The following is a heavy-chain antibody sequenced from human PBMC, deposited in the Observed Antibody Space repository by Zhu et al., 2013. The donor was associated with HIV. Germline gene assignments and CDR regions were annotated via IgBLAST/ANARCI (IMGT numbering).Heavy chain of an antibody. D-gene: IGHD2-21*02. CDR2: ISAYNGNT. V-gene: IGHV1-18*01. J-gene: IGHJ6*02. CDR1: GYTFTSYG. Sequence: QVQLVQSGAEVKKPGASVKVSCKASGYTFTSYGISWVRQAPGQGLEWMGWISAYNGNTNYAQKLQGRVTMTTDTSTSTAYMELRSLRSDDTAVYYCARDRYCGGDCYSYYYYGMDVWGQGTTGHRLL. CDR3: ARDRYCGGDCYSYYYYGMDV.